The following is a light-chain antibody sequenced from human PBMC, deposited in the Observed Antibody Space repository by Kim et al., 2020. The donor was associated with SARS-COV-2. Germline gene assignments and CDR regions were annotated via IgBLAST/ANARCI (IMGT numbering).Light chain of an antibody. CDR1: SLRSYY. J-gene: IGLJ2*01. Sequence: SSELTQDPAVSVALGQTVRITCQGDSLRSYYATWYQQKPGQAPIVVIYGKNNRPSGIPDRFSGSSSGNTASLTITGTQAGDEADYYCNSRDKHKNVLFGG. CDR2: GKN. V-gene: IGLV3-19*01. CDR3: NSRDKHKNVL.